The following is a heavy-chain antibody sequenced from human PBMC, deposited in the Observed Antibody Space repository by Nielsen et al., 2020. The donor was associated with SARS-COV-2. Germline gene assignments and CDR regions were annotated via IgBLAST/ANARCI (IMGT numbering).Heavy chain of an antibody. Sequence: LKISCAASGFTFDDYAMHWVRQAPGKGLEWVSGISWNSGSIGYADSVKGRFTISRDNAKNSLYLQMNSLRAEDTALYYCARVGSSSWYFDYWGQGTLVTVSS. CDR2: ISWNSGSI. V-gene: IGHV3-9*01. CDR1: GFTFDDYA. D-gene: IGHD6-13*01. CDR3: ARVGSSSWYFDY. J-gene: IGHJ4*02.